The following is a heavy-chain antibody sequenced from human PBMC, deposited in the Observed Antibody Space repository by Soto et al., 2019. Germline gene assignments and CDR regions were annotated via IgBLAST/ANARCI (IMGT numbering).Heavy chain of an antibody. J-gene: IGHJ6*02. CDR3: AKPLGYDYYYDGMDV. CDR1: GFTFSSYG. V-gene: IGHV3-30*18. Sequence: QVQLVESGGGVVQPGRSLRLSCAASGFTFSSYGMHWVRQAPGKGLEWVAVISYDGSNKYYADSVKGRFTISRDNSTNTLYLQMNSLRAEDTAVYYCAKPLGYDYYYDGMDVWGQGTTVTVSS. D-gene: IGHD5-12*01. CDR2: ISYDGSNK.